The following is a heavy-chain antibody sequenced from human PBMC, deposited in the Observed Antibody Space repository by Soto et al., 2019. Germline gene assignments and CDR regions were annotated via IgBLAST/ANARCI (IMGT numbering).Heavy chain of an antibody. CDR2: IYYSWST. Sequence: PSETLSLTCTVSGGSISSGCYYLSWILHHPGKGLEWIGYIYYSWSTYYNPSLKSRVTISVDTSKNQFSLKLSSATEADTAVYYCPRHPQQIVHCSSTSCYNYGMEVWGQGTMVTVSS. J-gene: IGHJ6*02. D-gene: IGHD2-2*02. CDR1: GGSISSGCYY. CDR3: PRHPQQIVHCSSTSCYNYGMEV. V-gene: IGHV4-31*03.